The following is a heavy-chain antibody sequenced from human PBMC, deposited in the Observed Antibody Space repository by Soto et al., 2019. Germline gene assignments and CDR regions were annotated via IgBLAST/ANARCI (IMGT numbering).Heavy chain of an antibody. Sequence: QVQLVESGGGVVQPGTSLRLSCAASGFTFSTYGMHWVRQAPGKGLEWVAVISYDGSKKNYADSVKGRFTISRDISKNTLYLQMNSLRAEDTAVYYCANSGEYSSGWYRGYLDYWGQGTLVTVSS. CDR3: ANSGEYSSGWYRGYLDY. CDR2: ISYDGSKK. CDR1: GFTFSTYG. V-gene: IGHV3-30*18. J-gene: IGHJ4*02. D-gene: IGHD6-19*01.